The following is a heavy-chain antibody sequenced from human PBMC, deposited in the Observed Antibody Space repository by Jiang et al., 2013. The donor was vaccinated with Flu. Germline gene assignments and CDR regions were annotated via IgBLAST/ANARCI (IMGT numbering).Heavy chain of an antibody. CDR2: ITGSGGST. Sequence: VQLLESGGGLVQPGGSLRLSCEASGFTFSSYAMSWVRQAPGKGLEWVSAITGSGGSTYYADSVKGRFTISRDNSKNTLYLQMNSLRAEDTALFYCAKGYLGYYVDYWGQGTLVTVSS. D-gene: IGHD6-13*01. V-gene: IGHV3-23*01. J-gene: IGHJ4*02. CDR1: GFTFSSYA. CDR3: AKGYLGYYVDY.